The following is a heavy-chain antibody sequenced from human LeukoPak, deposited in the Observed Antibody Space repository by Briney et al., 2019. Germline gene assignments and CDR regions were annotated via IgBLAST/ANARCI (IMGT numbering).Heavy chain of an antibody. CDR2: ITAHNGNT. V-gene: IGHV1-18*01. CDR3: ARVVVAATPYYYYYMDV. Sequence: GASVKVSCKASGYTFTSYGISWGRHAPGQGLEWMGWITAHNGNTNYAQKLQSRLTMTTDTSTSTGYMELRSLRSDDTAVYYCARVVVAATPYYYYYMDVWGKGTTVTVSS. J-gene: IGHJ6*03. CDR1: GYTFTSYG. D-gene: IGHD2-15*01.